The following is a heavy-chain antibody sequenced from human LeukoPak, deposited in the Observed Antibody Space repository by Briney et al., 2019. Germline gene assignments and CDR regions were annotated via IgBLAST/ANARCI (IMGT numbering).Heavy chain of an antibody. D-gene: IGHD3-3*01. V-gene: IGHV4-34*01. CDR2: INHSGST. CDR1: GGSFSGYY. CDR3: ARGCEGERWIRFLEWRRATNWFDP. Sequence: PSETLSLTCAVYGGSFSGYYWSWIRQPPGKGLEWIGEINHSGSTNYNPSLKSRVTISVDTSKNQFSPKLSSVTAADTAVYYCARGCEGERWIRFLEWRRATNWFDPWGQGTLVTVSS. J-gene: IGHJ5*02.